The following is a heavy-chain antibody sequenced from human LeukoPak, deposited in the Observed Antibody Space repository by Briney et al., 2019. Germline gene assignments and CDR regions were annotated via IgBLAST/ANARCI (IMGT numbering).Heavy chain of an antibody. CDR3: ARTITIFAFDP. D-gene: IGHD3-3*01. CDR1: GGSISRGGYY. J-gene: IGHJ5*02. CDR2: IYYSGST. Sequence: SETLSLTCTVSGGSISRGGYYWSWIRQHPGKGLEWIGYIYYSGSTYYNPSLKSRVTISVDTSKNQFSLKLSSVTAADTAVYYCARTITIFAFDPWGQGTLVTVSS. V-gene: IGHV4-31*03.